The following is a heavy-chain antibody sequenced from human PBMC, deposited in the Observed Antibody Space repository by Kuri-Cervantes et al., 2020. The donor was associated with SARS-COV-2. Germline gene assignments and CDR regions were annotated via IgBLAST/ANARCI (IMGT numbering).Heavy chain of an antibody. J-gene: IGHJ4*02. Sequence: GGSLRLSCAASGFTFSNYWMHWVRQAPGKGLVWVSRIDSAGSTTYYADSLKGRFTISRDNAKNTLYLHMDSLRAEDTAIYYCARDDDSSTVWYGLDSWGQGTLVTVSS. V-gene: IGHV3-74*01. CDR2: IDSAGSTT. CDR1: GFTFSNYW. D-gene: IGHD4-11*01. CDR3: ARDDDSSTVWYGLDS.